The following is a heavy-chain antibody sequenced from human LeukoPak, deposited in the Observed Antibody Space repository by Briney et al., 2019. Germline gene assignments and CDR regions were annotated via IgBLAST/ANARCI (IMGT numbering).Heavy chain of an antibody. J-gene: IGHJ5*02. V-gene: IGHV1-8*01. Sequence: ASVKVSCKASGYTFTSYDVNWVRQATGQGLEWMGWMNSNSGNTGYAQKFQGRVTMTRNTSISTAYLELSSLRSEDTAVYYCARGLDYYGSGSSYTWFDPWGQGTLVTVAS. CDR3: ARGLDYYGSGSSYTWFDP. CDR2: MNSNSGNT. CDR1: GYTFTSYD. D-gene: IGHD3-10*01.